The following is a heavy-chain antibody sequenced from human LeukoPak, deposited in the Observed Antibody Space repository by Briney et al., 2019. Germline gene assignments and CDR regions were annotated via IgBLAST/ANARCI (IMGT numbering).Heavy chain of an antibody. J-gene: IGHJ5*02. Sequence: GGSLRLSCTASGFTFSSYWVSWVRQAPGKGLEWVANIKEDGSEQNYVDSVKGRFTISRDNSKNTLYLRMNSLRAEDTAVYYCAKAKVGATWGQGTLVTVSS. D-gene: IGHD1-26*01. CDR2: IKEDGSEQ. CDR1: GFTFSSYW. CDR3: AKAKVGAT. V-gene: IGHV3-7*03.